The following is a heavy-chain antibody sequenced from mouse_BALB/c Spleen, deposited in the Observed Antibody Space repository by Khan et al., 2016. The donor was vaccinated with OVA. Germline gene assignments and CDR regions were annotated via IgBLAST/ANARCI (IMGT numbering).Heavy chain of an antibody. V-gene: IGHV3-2*02. J-gene: IGHJ2*01. Sequence: EVQLVESGPGLVKPSQSLSLTCTVTGYSITSDYAWNCIRKFPGNKLEWMGFISYSGSTCYNPSLKSRISITRDTSKNQFFLQLNSVTTEDTATYYCARWDYDAPNYWGQGTTLTVSS. CDR3: ARWDYDAPNY. CDR1: GYSITSDYA. CDR2: ISYSGST. D-gene: IGHD2-4*01.